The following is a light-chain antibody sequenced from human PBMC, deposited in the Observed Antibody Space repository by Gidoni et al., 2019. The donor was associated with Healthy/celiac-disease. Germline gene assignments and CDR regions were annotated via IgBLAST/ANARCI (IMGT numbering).Light chain of an antibody. CDR3: QQSYSTPL. V-gene: IGKV1-39*01. CDR1: QSISSY. CDR2: AAS. Sequence: DIQMTQSPSSLSASVGDRVTITCRASQSISSYLNWYQQKPGKAPKLLIYAASSLQSGVPSRFSGSGSGTDFNLNISSLQPEDFATYDCQQSYSTPLFGPGTKVDIK. J-gene: IGKJ3*01.